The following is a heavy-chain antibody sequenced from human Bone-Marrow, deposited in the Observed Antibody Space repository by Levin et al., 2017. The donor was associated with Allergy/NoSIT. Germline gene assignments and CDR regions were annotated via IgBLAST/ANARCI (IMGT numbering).Heavy chain of an antibody. CDR2: ISSSGSTI. J-gene: IGHJ6*02. CDR1: GFTFSDYY. Sequence: GGSLRLSCAASGFTFSDYYMSWIRQAPGKGLEWVSYISSSGSTIYYADSVKGRFTISRDNAKNSLYLQMNSLRAEDTAVYYCAGDEVVRYPYYYYGMDVWGQGTTVTVSS. D-gene: IGHD1-26*01. V-gene: IGHV3-11*01. CDR3: AGDEVVRYPYYYYGMDV.